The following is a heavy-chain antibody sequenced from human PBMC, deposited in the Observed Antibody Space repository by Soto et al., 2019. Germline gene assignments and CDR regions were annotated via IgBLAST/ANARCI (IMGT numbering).Heavy chain of an antibody. Sequence: SETLSLTCAVYGGSFSGYSWTWLRQPPGKGLEWIGEINHSGTTDYNPALKSRVTMSADTSKNQFSLRMTSVTAADTAVYYCARARFDSWSHIYYGLDVWCQGTTVTVSS. CDR1: GGSFSGYS. CDR2: INHSGTT. V-gene: IGHV4-34*01. CDR3: ARARFDSWSHIYYGLDV. D-gene: IGHD3-3*01. J-gene: IGHJ6*02.